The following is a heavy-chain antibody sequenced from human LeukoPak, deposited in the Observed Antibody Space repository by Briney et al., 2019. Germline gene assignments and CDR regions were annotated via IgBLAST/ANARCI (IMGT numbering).Heavy chain of an antibody. CDR1: GFTFSYYA. J-gene: IGHJ6*02. CDR2: IWYDGSNK. Sequence: GRSLRLSCAASGFTFSYYAVHWVRQAQGKGLEWVAVIWYDGSNKYYADSVKGRFTISRDNSKNTVYLQMNSLRAEDTAVYYCARVWQPPSGGYYGMDVWGQGTTVTVSS. V-gene: IGHV3-33*01. D-gene: IGHD1-14*01. CDR3: ARVWQPPSGGYYGMDV.